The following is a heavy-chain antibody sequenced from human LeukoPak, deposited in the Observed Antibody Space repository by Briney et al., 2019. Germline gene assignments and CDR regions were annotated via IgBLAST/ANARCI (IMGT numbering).Heavy chain of an antibody. CDR3: ARGRRVDY. V-gene: IGHV4-38-2*02. Sequence: SETLSLTCTVSGYSINSGHYWGWIRQPPGKGLEWIGSIFHSGNTYSNPSLKSRVTISVDTSKNQFSLKLSSVTAADTAVYYCARGRRVDYWGQGTLVTVSS. CDR2: IFHSGNT. J-gene: IGHJ4*02. CDR1: GYSINSGHY.